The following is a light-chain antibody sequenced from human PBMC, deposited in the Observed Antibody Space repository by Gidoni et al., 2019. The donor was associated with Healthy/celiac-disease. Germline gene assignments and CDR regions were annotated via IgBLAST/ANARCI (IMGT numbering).Light chain of an antibody. CDR3: QQYNNWPPYT. CDR2: GAS. J-gene: IGKJ2*01. V-gene: IGKV3-15*01. Sequence: SCRASQSVSSNLAWYQQKPGQAPRLLIYGASTRATGIPARFSGSGSGTEFTLTISSLQSEDFAVYYCQQYNNWPPYTFGQXTKLEIK. CDR1: QSVSSN.